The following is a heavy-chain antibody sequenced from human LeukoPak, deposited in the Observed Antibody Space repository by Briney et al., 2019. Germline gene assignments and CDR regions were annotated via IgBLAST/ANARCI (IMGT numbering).Heavy chain of an antibody. J-gene: IGHJ4*01. CDR2: IYYSGST. CDR3: ARGGLQEKVFITTYLDN. Sequence: SETLSLTCTVSGGSISSSSYYWGWIRQPPGKGLEWIGSIYYSGSTYYNPSLKSRVTISVDRSKNQFSLKLSSVTAADTAVYNGARGGLQEKVFITTYLDNWGQEPWSPSPQ. CDR1: GGSISSSSYY. D-gene: IGHD3-22*01. V-gene: IGHV4-39*07.